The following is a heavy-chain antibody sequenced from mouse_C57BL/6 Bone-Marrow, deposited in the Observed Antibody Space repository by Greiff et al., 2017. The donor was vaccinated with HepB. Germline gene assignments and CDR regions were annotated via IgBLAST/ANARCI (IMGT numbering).Heavy chain of an antibody. CDR3: AKGYCGYDDADFDD. CDR1: GYSFTDYN. CDR2: INPNYGTT. Sequence: VQLQQPGPELVKPGASVKISCKASGYSFTDYNMNWVKQSNGKSLEWIGVINPNYGTTSYNQKFKGKATLTVDQSSSTAYMQLNSLTSEDSAVYYCAKGYCGYDDADFDDWGQGTTLTVSS. D-gene: IGHD2-2*01. J-gene: IGHJ2*01. V-gene: IGHV1-39*01.